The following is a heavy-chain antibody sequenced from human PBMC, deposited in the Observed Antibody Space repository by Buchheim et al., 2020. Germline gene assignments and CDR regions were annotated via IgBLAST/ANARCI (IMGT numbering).Heavy chain of an antibody. CDR2: IYNTGSA. CDR1: GASVSSSRYY. V-gene: IGHV4-61*01. CDR3: ARDRNDVYSGSYYIDS. J-gene: IGHJ4*02. Sequence: QVQLQESGPGLVKPSETLSLTCSVSGASVSSSRYYWSWVRQSPEKGLEWIGYIYNTGSADYNPSLRSRVTISVDTAKNQFSLSLSSVTTADTAIYYCARDRNDVYSGSYYIDSWGQG. D-gene: IGHD3-3*01.